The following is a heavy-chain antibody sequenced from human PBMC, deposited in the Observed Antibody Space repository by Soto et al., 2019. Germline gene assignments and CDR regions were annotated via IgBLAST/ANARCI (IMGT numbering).Heavy chain of an antibody. CDR2: IGGSGGDT. J-gene: IGHJ4*02. CDR1: GFTFSSFA. Sequence: PGGSLRLSSAASGFTFSSFALSWVRQAPGKGLQWVSAIGGSGGDTDYADSVKGRFTISRDNSKNTLFLEMNSLRAEDTAIYYCAGPGYSSQDYWGQGTLVTVYS. V-gene: IGHV3-23*01. D-gene: IGHD5-18*01. CDR3: AGPGYSSQDY.